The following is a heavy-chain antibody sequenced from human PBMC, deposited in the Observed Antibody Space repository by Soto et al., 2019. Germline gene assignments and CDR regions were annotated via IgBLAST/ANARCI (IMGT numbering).Heavy chain of an antibody. CDR2: ISCIGTST. CDR1: GVTLRSQA. CDR3: AKGLDYGSNHYFDN. V-gene: IGHV3-23*01. J-gene: IGHJ4*02. Sequence: GGSLGLACAASGVTLRSQAMTGVRQATGKGLEWVSAISCIGTSTNYAASVKGRFTISRDNSKNTLYLQMNSLRAEDTAVYYCAKGLDYGSNHYFDNWGQGALVPVSS. D-gene: IGHD4-17*01.